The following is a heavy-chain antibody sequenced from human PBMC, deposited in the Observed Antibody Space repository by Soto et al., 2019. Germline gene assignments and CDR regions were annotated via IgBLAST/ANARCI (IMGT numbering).Heavy chain of an antibody. CDR3: ARESEDLTSNFDY. V-gene: IGHV3-48*03. J-gene: IGHJ4*02. CDR2: ISGSGASK. CDR1: GVTFSSYE. Sequence: VQLVESGGGLVQPGGSMKVSCAASGVTFSSYEVNWVRQAPGKGLEWVSSISGSGASKYYAESVKGRFTISRDNAQNSVDLQMNSLRAEDTAIYYCARESEDLTSNFDYWGQGTLVTVSS.